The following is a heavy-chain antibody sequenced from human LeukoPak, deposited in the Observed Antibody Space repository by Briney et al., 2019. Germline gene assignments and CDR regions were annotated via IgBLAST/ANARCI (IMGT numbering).Heavy chain of an antibody. CDR3: AKDRELLWFGELTRKGYFDY. CDR2: ISYDGSNK. D-gene: IGHD3-10*01. J-gene: IGHJ4*02. V-gene: IGHV3-30*18. CDR1: GFTFSSYG. Sequence: GGSLRLSCAASGFTFSSYGMHWVRQAPGKGLEWVAVISYDGSNKYYADSVKGRFTISGDNSKNTLYLQMNSLRAEDTAVYYCAKDRELLWFGELTRKGYFDYWGQGTLVTVSS.